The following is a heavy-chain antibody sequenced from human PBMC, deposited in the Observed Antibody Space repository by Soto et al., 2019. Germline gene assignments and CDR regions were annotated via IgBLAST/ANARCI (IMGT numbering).Heavy chain of an antibody. D-gene: IGHD6-19*01. J-gene: IGHJ2*01. CDR3: ARDHTSNGWWVWYFDL. CDR1: GGSLGSYY. CDR2: VFYTGRA. Sequence: QVQLQESGPGLVEASETLSLTCTVSGGSLGSYYWSWIRQPPGKGLEWIGYVFYTGRANYNASLKSRVSISLDTSNYQFSLKLSSVTAADTAVYYCARDHTSNGWWVWYFDLWGRGTLVTVSS. V-gene: IGHV4-59*01.